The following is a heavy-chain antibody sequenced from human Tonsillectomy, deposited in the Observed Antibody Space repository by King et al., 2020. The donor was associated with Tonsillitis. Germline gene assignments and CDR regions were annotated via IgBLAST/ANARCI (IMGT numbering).Heavy chain of an antibody. CDR1: GFTFSRYD. CDR3: AREPMIASFFDALDF. Sequence: VKLVESGGGLVQPGGSLRLSCAASGFTFSRYDMHWVRQVTGKGLEWVSCIGTVDDTYYRDSVKGRFSISRDNARNSLYLQMNSLRAGDTAVYYCAREPMIASFFDALDFWGQGTLVTVSS. CDR2: IGTVDDT. V-gene: IGHV3-13*01. D-gene: IGHD2-21*01. J-gene: IGHJ3*01.